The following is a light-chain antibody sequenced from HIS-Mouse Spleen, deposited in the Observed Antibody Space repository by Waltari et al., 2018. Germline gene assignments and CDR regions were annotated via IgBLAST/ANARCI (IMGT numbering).Light chain of an antibody. CDR3: SSYTSSSTRV. V-gene: IGLV2-14*03. Sequence: QSALTQPASVSGSPGQSITISCTGTSSDVGGYNYVSWYQQHPGKAPKLMIYDVSNRPPGVSNRFSGSKSGHTASLTISGLQAEDEADYYCSSYTSSSTRVFGGGTKLTVL. J-gene: IGLJ3*02. CDR2: DVS. CDR1: SSDVGGYNY.